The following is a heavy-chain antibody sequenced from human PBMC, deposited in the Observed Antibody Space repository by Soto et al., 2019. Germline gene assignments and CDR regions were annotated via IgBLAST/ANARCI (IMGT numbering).Heavy chain of an antibody. CDR3: ARFNGSGTTYYVDV. CDR1: GYIFTSYG. J-gene: IGHJ6*03. CDR2: ISVDSGNT. D-gene: IGHD3-10*01. Sequence: QVQLVQSGAELKKPGASAKVSCKASGYIFTSYGISWVRQAPGQGLEWMAWISVDSGNTNYAQNFQGRVTMTTDTAASIAHMELRRIRSDDTAVYYCARFNGSGTTYYVDVWGKGTTVIVSS. V-gene: IGHV1-18*01.